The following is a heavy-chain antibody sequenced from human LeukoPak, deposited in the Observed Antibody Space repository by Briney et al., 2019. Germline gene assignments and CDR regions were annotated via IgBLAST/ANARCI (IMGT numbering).Heavy chain of an antibody. CDR1: GFTVSSNY. CDR2: IYSGGST. D-gene: IGHD6-6*01. J-gene: IGHJ5*02. V-gene: IGHV3-66*01. CDR3: AREAGIAARPSRWFDP. Sequence: PGGSLRLSCAASGFTVSSNYMSWVRQAPGEGLEWVSVIYSGGSTYYADSVKGGITISRDNSKNTLYLQMNRVRDEDTGVYYCAREAGIAARPSRWFDPWGQGTLVTVSS.